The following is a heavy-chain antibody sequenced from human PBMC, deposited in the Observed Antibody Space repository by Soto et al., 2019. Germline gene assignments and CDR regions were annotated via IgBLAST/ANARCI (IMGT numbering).Heavy chain of an antibody. CDR1: GYTFTGYY. D-gene: IGHD5-18*01. CDR3: ERDGYSTSDY. J-gene: IGHJ4*02. CDR2: INPDTGDT. Sequence: ASVKVSCKASGYTFTGYYIHWVRQAPGQGLEWMGRINPDTGDTDYTQKFQGRVTMTRDTSISTAYMQLRRMTSDDTAVYFCERDGYSTSDYWGPGTLVTVSS. V-gene: IGHV1-2*06.